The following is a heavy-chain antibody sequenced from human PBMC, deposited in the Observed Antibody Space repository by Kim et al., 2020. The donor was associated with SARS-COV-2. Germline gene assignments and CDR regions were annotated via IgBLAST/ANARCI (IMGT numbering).Heavy chain of an antibody. CDR2: ISWNSGSI. CDR3: AKDPYSSSGIAAAGAFD. CDR1: GFTFDDYA. Sequence: GGSLRLSCAASGFTFDDYAMHWVRQAPGKGLEWVSGISWNSGSIGYADSVKGRFTISRDNAKNSLYLQMNSLRAEDTALYYCAKDPYSSSGIAAAGAFD. V-gene: IGHV3-9*01. J-gene: IGHJ4*01. D-gene: IGHD6-13*01.